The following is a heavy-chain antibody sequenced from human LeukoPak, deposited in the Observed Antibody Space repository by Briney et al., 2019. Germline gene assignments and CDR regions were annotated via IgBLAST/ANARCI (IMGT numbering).Heavy chain of an antibody. D-gene: IGHD1-26*01. CDR2: INPDSGGT. CDR1: GYTFTGYY. J-gene: IGHJ4*02. V-gene: IGHV1-2*02. CDR3: ARGGYSGTEKPNDY. Sequence: ASVKVSCKASGYTFTGYYMHWVRQAPGQGLEWMGWINPDSGGTVYAQKFQGRVTMTRDTSISTAYMELSRLRSDDTAVYYCARGGYSGTEKPNDYWGQGTLVTVSS.